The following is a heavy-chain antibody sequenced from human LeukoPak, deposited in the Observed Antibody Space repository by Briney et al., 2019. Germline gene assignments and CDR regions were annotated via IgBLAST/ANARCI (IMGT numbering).Heavy chain of an antibody. CDR3: ARGVGFTTCTDV. CDR1: GFTLSNHM. V-gene: IGHV3-23*01. D-gene: IGHD1-14*01. J-gene: IGHJ6*02. CDR2: FNGRGGTT. Sequence: GGSLRLSCVASGFTLSNHMMSWVRQAPGKGLEWVSYFNGRGGTTDYADSVKGRFTMLRDSSRDTLFLQMNSLRAEDTAIYYCARGVGFTTCTDVWGQGTTVTVSS.